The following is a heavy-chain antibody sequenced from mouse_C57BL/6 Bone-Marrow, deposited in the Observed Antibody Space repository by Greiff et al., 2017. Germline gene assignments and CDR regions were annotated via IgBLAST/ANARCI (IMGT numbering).Heavy chain of an antibody. V-gene: IGHV1-4*01. CDR1: GYTFTSYT. D-gene: IGHD1-1*01. Sequence: QVQLQQSGAELARPGASVKMSCKASGYTFTSYTMHWVKQRPGQGLEWIGYINPSSGYTKYNQKFKDKATLTADKSSSTAYMQLSSLTSEDSAVYYCAREGDLCYYGSSYGNYAMDYWGQGTSVTVSS. J-gene: IGHJ4*01. CDR3: AREGDLCYYGSSYGNYAMDY. CDR2: INPSSGYT.